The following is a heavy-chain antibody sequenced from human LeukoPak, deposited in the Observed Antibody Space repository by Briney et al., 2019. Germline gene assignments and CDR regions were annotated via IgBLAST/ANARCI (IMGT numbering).Heavy chain of an antibody. D-gene: IGHD2-15*01. Sequence: PSETLSLTCTVSVGSISSSSYYWGWIRQPPGKGLEWIGSIYYSGSTYYNPSLKSRVTISVDTSKNQFSLKLSSVTAADTAVYYCARHQYCSGGSCYANYYYYGMDVWGQGTTVTVSS. J-gene: IGHJ6*02. V-gene: IGHV4-39*01. CDR3: ARHQYCSGGSCYANYYYYGMDV. CDR1: VGSISSSSYY. CDR2: IYYSGST.